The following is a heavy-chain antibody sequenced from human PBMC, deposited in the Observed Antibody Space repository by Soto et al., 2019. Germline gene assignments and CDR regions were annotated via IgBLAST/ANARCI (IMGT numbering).Heavy chain of an antibody. J-gene: IGHJ3*02. CDR1: GGSFSGYY. CDR3: ARVGYSSSWYRRGAFDI. V-gene: IGHV4-34*01. CDR2: INHSGSS. D-gene: IGHD6-13*01. Sequence: QVQLQQWGAGLLKPSETLSLTCAVYGGSFSGYYWSWIRQPPRKGLEWIGEINHSGSSNYNPSLKSRVTISVDTSKNQFYLKLTSVTAADTAVYYCARVGYSSSWYRRGAFDIWGQGTMVTVSS.